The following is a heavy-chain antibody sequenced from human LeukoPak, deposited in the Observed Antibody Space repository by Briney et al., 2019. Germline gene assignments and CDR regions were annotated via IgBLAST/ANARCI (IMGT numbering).Heavy chain of an antibody. J-gene: IGHJ4*02. D-gene: IGHD2-2*01. CDR3: AKSIWPQGSRTYDF. V-gene: IGHV3-23*01. CDR2: IFGSGT. Sequence: GSLRLSRAASGFTFSSYAMSWVRQAPGKGLEWVSDIFGSGTYYADSVKGRVTVSRDNSKNTLYLQMNSLRAEDTAVYYCAKSIWPQGSRTYDFWGQGVLVTVSS. CDR1: GFTFSSYA.